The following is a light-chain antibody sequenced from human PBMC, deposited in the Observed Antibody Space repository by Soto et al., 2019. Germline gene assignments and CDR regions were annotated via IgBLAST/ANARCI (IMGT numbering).Light chain of an antibody. CDR3: VAWDDSLSGRV. J-gene: IGLJ3*02. CDR2: RND. Sequence: QSVLTQPPSVSAAPGQKVTISCSGSGSNIGSHDVYWYQHLPGTAPKVLIYRNDQRPSGVPDRFSASRSGTSASLAISGLRSEDEADYYCVAWDDSLSGRVFGGGTKLTVL. CDR1: GSNIGSHD. V-gene: IGLV1-47*02.